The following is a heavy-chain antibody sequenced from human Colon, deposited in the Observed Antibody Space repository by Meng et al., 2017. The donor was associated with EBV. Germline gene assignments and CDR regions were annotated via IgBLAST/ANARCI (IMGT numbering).Heavy chain of an antibody. V-gene: IGHV4-30-4*01. Sequence: QAPRPRLAQPSQSLSLTYTVCGGSTSSGAYYWSWIRQPPGKGLEWIGYIYYSGSTYSNASLKSRVTISIDRSKNQFSLKLSSVTAADTAVYYCARDRKHYGERGWFDPWGQGTLVTVSS. D-gene: IGHD4-17*01. CDR2: IYYSGST. J-gene: IGHJ5*02. CDR1: GGSTSSGAYY. CDR3: ARDRKHYGERGWFDP.